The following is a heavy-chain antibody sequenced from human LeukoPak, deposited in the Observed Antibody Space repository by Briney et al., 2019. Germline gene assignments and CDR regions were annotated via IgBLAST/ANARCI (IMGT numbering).Heavy chain of an antibody. Sequence: KRGESLKICGKGSEYSFTSYWIGWVREMPGKVLEWMGIICPGDSDTRYSPSFKGQVTISADKSISNAYMQWSSLKASDTAMYYCARLSYYYASSGYFDYWGQGTLVTVSS. CDR1: EYSFTSYW. J-gene: IGHJ4*02. CDR3: ARLSYYYASSGYFDY. CDR2: ICPGDSDT. V-gene: IGHV5-51*01. D-gene: IGHD3-22*01.